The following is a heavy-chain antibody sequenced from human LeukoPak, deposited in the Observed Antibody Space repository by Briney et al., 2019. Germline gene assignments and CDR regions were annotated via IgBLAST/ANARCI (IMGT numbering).Heavy chain of an antibody. J-gene: IGHJ4*02. CDR1: GCSISSGYY. CDR2: IYHSGST. V-gene: IGHV4-38-2*02. D-gene: IGHD6-19*01. CDR3: ARDLVSGWYNY. Sequence: PSETLSLTCAVSGCSISSGYYWGWIRQPPGKGLEWIGSIYHSGSTYYNPPLKSRVTISVDTSKNQFSLKLSSVTAADTAVYYCARDLVSGWYNYWGQGTLVTVSS.